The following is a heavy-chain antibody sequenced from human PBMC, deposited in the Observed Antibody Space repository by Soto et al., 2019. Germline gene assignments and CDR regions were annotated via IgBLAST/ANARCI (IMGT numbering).Heavy chain of an antibody. D-gene: IGHD6-6*01. CDR2: IWYDGSNK. J-gene: IGHJ4*02. V-gene: IGHV3-30*02. CDR1: GFTFSSYG. Sequence: GGSLRLSCAASGFTFSSYGMHWVRQAPGKGLEWVAVIWYDGSNKYYADSVKGRFTISRDNSKNTLYLQMNSLRAEDTAVYYCATVDIAARQDYWGQGTLVTVSS. CDR3: ATVDIAARQDY.